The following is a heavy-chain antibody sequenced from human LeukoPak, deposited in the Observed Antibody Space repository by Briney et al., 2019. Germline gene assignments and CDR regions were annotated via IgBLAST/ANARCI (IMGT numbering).Heavy chain of an antibody. CDR3: ARGGRPLQFDY. J-gene: IGHJ4*02. V-gene: IGHV3-21*05. CDR1: GFTFSSNV. Sequence: GGSLRLSCVASGFTFSSNVLNWVRQAPGKGLEWVSYISSSSRYTNYADSVKGRFTISRDNAKISLYLQMNSLRAEDTAVYYCARGGRPLQFDYWGQGTLVTVSS. CDR2: ISSSSRYT. D-gene: IGHD2-15*01.